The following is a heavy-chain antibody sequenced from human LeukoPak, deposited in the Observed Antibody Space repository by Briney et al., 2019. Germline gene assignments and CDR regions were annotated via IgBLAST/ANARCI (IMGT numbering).Heavy chain of an antibody. J-gene: IGHJ4*02. CDR1: GFTVSSNY. CDR3: AKGNSDIDTAFDN. V-gene: IGHV3-23*01. CDR2: ISGSVGTS. D-gene: IGHD5-18*01. Sequence: QSGGSLRLSCAASGFTVSSNYMSWVRQAPGKGLEWVSVISGSVGTSYYADSVKGRFTISRDNSKNTLYLQMNSLRAEDTALYYCAKGNSDIDTAFDNWGQGTLVTVSS.